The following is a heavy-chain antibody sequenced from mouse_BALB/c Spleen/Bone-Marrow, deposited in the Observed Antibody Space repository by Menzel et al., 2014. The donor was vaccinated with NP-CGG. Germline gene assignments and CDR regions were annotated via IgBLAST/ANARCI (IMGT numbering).Heavy chain of an antibody. V-gene: IGHV7-3*02. D-gene: IGHD1-3*01. CDR3: VRSKIDLDY. CDR1: GFIFSDYY. CDR2: ISNKANGYTL. J-gene: IGHJ2*01. Sequence: AESGGGLVQPGGSLILFCATSGFIFSDYYTSRVRQPSGKALEWLGFISNKANGYTLEYSASEEGRFTISRDSSQSILYLQMNAQRAEVSATYYCVRSKIDLDYWGQGTTLPVAS.